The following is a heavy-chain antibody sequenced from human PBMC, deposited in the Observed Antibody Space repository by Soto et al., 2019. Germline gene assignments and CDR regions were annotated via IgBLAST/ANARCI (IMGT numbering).Heavy chain of an antibody. J-gene: IGHJ4*02. CDR2: ISGSGDTT. CDR1: GFTFNSYA. D-gene: IGHD2-15*01. CDR3: AKAAGGSCYSALDY. V-gene: IGHV3-23*01. Sequence: EVQLLESGGGLVQPGGSLRLSCTASGFTFNSYAMNWVRQPPGKGLEWVSVISGSGDTTYYAASVKGRFTISRDDPKNALFLQMNSLRAEDTAVYYCAKAAGGSCYSALDYWGQGTLVTVSS.